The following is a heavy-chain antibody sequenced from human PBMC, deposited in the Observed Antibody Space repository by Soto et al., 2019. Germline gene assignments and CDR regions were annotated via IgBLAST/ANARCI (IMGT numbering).Heavy chain of an antibody. J-gene: IGHJ6*02. CDR3: AKSSTAEYYYYGMDV. CDR2: IHSDGSTT. V-gene: IGHV3-74*01. Sequence: GGSLRLSCAASGFTFNYYWMHWVRQAPGQGLVWVSHIHSDGSTTTYADSVKGRFTISRDNSKNTVYLQMNSLRPEDTSVYYCAKSSTAEYYYYGMDVWGQGTTVTVSS. D-gene: IGHD4-4*01. CDR1: GFTFNYYW.